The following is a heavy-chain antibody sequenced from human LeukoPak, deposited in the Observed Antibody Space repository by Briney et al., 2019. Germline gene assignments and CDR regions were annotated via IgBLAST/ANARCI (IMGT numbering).Heavy chain of an antibody. CDR2: IYYSGST. D-gene: IGHD1-26*01. CDR3: ARHEYSGSYYGLSWFDP. CDR1: GGSISSSGYY. Sequence: KTSETLSLTCTVSGGSISSSGYYWGWIRQPPGKGLEWIASIYYSGSTYYNPSLKSRVTISVDTSKNQLSLKLSSLTAADTAVYYWARHEYSGSYYGLSWFDPWGQGTLVTVSS. V-gene: IGHV4-39*01. J-gene: IGHJ5*02.